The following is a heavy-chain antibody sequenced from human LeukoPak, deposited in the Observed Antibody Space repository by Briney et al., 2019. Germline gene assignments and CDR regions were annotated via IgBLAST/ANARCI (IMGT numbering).Heavy chain of an antibody. Sequence: SETLSLTCAVYGGSFSGYYWSWIRQPPGKGLEWIGEINHSGSTNYNPSLKSRVTISVDTSKNQFSLKLSSVTAADTAVYYCARGVDTAMVDPPFDYWGRGTLVTVSS. V-gene: IGHV4-34*01. CDR3: ARGVDTAMVDPPFDY. J-gene: IGHJ4*02. CDR1: GGSFSGYY. D-gene: IGHD5-18*01. CDR2: INHSGST.